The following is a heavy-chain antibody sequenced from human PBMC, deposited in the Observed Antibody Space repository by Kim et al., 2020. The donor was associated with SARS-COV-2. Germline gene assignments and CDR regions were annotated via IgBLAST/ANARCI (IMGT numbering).Heavy chain of an antibody. D-gene: IGHD3-22*01. CDR2: VYYDGAI. CDR1: GGSISSSAYY. V-gene: IGHV4-39*01. CDR3: ASPTYYFDSDGYHYWNFDL. Sequence: SETLSLTCTLSGGSISSSAYYWGLIRQSPGQGLEWIGTVYYDGAIYNNPSLRSRVTISVDTSKNQFSLKLSSVTAADTAVYYCASPTYYFDSDGYHYWNFDLWGRGTLVTVSS. J-gene: IGHJ2*01.